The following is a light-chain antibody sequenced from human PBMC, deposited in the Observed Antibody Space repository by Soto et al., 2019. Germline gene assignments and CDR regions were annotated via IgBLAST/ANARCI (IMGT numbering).Light chain of an antibody. CDR2: AAS. J-gene: IGKJ4*01. CDR1: QGISNY. V-gene: IGKV1-27*01. CDR3: QKYNSAPLT. Sequence: DIQMTQSPSSLYAAVGYRVTITCRASQGISNYLSGYKQKTGKVPKLLIYAASTLQSGFPSRFTGSSSGTDFTLTISSLQPEDVATYYCQKYNSAPLTFGGGTKVEIK.